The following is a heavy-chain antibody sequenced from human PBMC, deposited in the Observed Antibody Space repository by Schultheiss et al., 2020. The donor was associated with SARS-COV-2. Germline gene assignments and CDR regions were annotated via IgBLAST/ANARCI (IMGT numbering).Heavy chain of an antibody. J-gene: IGHJ4*02. CDR2: IYSGGST. V-gene: IGHV3-66*01. D-gene: IGHD3-10*01. Sequence: GGSLRLSCAASGFTFSSYWMHWVRQAPGKGLEWVSVIYSGGSTYYADSVKGRFAISRDNSKNTVYLQMSSLRAEDTAMYYCVKDYVSGPFDYWGQGTLVTVSS. CDR3: VKDYVSGPFDY. CDR1: GFTFSSYW.